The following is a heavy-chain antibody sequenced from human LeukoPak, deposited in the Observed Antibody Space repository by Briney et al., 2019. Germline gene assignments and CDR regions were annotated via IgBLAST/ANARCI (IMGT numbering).Heavy chain of an antibody. CDR1: GFTISSNA. Sequence: GGSQSLSCAASGFTISSNAMNWVRQAPGKGLEWVSGISGSGGSTYYADSVKGRFTISRDKSKNTLYLLMISLRAEDTAVYYCAIRKQQVVPPRAYPYYYGMDVWGQGTTVTVSS. CDR3: AIRKQQVVPPRAYPYYYGMDV. J-gene: IGHJ6*02. D-gene: IGHD6-13*01. CDR2: ISGSGGST. V-gene: IGHV3-23*01.